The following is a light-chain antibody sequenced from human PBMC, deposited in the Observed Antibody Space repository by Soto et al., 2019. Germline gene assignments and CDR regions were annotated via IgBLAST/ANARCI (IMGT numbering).Light chain of an antibody. CDR1: SSNIGSNT. J-gene: IGLJ2*01. CDR3: AAWDDSLSGVV. Sequence: QAVVTQPPSASGTPGQRVTISCSGSSSNIGSNTVNWYQQLPGTAPKLLIYSNNQRPSGVPDRFSGSNSGTSASLAISGLQSEDEADYYCAAWDDSLSGVVFGGGTKLTVL. CDR2: SNN. V-gene: IGLV1-44*01.